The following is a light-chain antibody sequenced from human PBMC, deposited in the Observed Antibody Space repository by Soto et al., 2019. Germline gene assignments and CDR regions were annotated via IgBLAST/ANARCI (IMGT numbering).Light chain of an antibody. CDR3: QQYGSSPPVT. V-gene: IGKV3-20*01. CDR2: GAS. J-gene: IGKJ3*01. Sequence: EIVLTQSPGTLSLSPGERATLSCRASQSVSPYLAWYQHKPGQAPRLLIYGASSRATGIPDRFSGSGSGTDFTLTISRLEPEDFAVYFCQQYGSSPPVTFCPGTKVDIK. CDR1: QSVSPY.